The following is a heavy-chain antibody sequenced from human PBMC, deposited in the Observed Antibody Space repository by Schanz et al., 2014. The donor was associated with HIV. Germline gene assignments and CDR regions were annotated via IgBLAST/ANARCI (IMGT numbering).Heavy chain of an antibody. J-gene: IGHJ6*02. V-gene: IGHV3-9*01. Sequence: EVQLVESGGGLVQPGRSLRLSCAASGFSFDDYAMHWVRQAPGKGLEWVSGINWRSDSIGYADSVKGRFTSSRDNSKNTLYLQMNSLRAEDTALYYCATTLYPYTSSSDYYYGMDVWGQGTTVTVSS. CDR2: INWRSDSI. CDR1: GFSFDDYA. D-gene: IGHD6-6*01. CDR3: ATTLYPYTSSSDYYYGMDV.